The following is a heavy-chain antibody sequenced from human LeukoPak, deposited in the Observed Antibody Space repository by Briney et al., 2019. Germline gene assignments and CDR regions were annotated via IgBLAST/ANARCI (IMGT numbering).Heavy chain of an antibody. V-gene: IGHV3-30*18. J-gene: IGHJ3*02. CDR1: GFTFSSYG. D-gene: IGHD6-13*01. CDR3: AKDMGPYSSSWYRGDAFDI. Sequence: GRSLRLSCAASGFTFSSYGMHWVRQAPGKGLEWVAVISYDGSNKYYADSVKGRFTISRDNSKNTLYLQMNSPRAEDTALYYCAKDMGPYSSSWYRGDAFDIWGQGTMVTVSS. CDR2: ISYDGSNK.